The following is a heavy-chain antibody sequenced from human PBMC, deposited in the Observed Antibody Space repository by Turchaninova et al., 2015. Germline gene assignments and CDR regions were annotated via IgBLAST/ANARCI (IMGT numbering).Heavy chain of an antibody. J-gene: IGHJ4*02. Sequence: VQLVQSGAEVKKPGSSVKISCTASGSNFSIYAISWVRQAPGQGLEGVGGIIPIFGTANYAQKLERRIKITADASAQTAFLRLSSLRSDDTAIYYCTRGKIQMWEFDYWGQGSLVTVSS. CDR2: IIPIFGTA. V-gene: IGHV1-69*01. D-gene: IGHD1-26*01. CDR1: GSNFSIYA. CDR3: TRGKIQMWEFDY.